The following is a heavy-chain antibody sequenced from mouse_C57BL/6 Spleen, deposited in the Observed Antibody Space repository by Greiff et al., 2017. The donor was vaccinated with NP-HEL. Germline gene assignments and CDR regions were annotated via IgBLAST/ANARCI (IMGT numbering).Heavy chain of an antibody. V-gene: IGHV1-26*01. CDR1: GYTFTDYY. CDR3: ARYPAYFDY. Sequence: VQLQQSGPELVKPGASVKISCKASGYTFTDYYMNWVKQSHGKSLEWIGDINPNNGGTSYNQKFKGKATLTVDKSSSTAYMELRSLTSEDSAVYYCARYPAYFDYWGQGTTLTVSS. CDR2: INPNNGGT. J-gene: IGHJ2*01.